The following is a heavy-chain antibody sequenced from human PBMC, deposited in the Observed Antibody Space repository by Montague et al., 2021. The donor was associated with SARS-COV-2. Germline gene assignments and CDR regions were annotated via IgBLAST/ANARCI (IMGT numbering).Heavy chain of an antibody. J-gene: IGHJ5*02. D-gene: IGHD4-17*01. CDR3: ARAVTTGIDWFDP. CDR2: IYYSGNTYT. CDR1: GDSVSSGAYY. Sequence: SETLSLTCTVSGDSVSSGAYYWSWIRQPPGKGLEWIAYIYYSGNTYTKYNPSLESRVSVSVDTSKNQFSLKLTSGSAAGTAVYYCARAVTTGIDWFDPWGQGTLVIVSS. V-gene: IGHV4-61*08.